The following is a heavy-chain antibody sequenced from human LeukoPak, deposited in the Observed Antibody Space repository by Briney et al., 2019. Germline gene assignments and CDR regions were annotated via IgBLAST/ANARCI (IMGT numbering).Heavy chain of an antibody. CDR2: IKSKTDGGTT. D-gene: IGHD3-10*01. V-gene: IGHV3-15*01. CDR3: TTGVWFGELLLDY. Sequence: GGAPRLSCAASGVTFSKARVSWGRPAPGEGLEWGWRIKSKTDGGTTDYAAPVKGRFTISRDDSKNTLYLQMNSLKTEDTAVYYCTTGVWFGELLLDYWGQGTLVTVSS. CDR1: GVTFSKAR. J-gene: IGHJ4*02.